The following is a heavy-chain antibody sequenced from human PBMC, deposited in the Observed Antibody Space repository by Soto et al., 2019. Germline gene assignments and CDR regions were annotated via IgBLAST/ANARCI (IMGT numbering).Heavy chain of an antibody. J-gene: IGHJ3*02. D-gene: IGHD3-22*01. CDR2: ISSSSSTI. CDR1: GFTFSSYS. V-gene: IGHV3-48*02. CDR3: ARVNSSGYLFDFDI. Sequence: PGGSLRLSCAASGFTFSSYSMNWVRQATGKGLEWVSYISSSSSTIYYADSVKGRFTISRDNAKNSLYLQMNSLRDEDTAVYYCARVNSSGYLFDFDIWGPGTMVTVSS.